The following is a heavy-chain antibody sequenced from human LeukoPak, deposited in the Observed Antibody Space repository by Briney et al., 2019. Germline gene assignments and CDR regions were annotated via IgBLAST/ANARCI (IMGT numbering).Heavy chain of an antibody. CDR1: GGSFSGYY. J-gene: IGHJ5*02. V-gene: IGHV4-34*01. Sequence: PSETLSLTCAVYGGSFSGYYWSWIRQPPGKGLEWIGEINHSGCTNYSPSLKSRVTISEDTSKNQFSLKLLSGTAADAAVYYCAREALYNWNDGGFWFDPWGQGTLVTVSS. D-gene: IGHD1-20*01. CDR3: AREALYNWNDGGFWFDP. CDR2: INHSGCT.